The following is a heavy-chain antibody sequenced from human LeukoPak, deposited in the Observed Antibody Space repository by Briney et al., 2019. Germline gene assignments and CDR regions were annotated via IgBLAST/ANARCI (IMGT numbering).Heavy chain of an antibody. CDR1: GFTFSIYV. J-gene: IGHJ4*02. D-gene: IGHD3-10*01. CDR3: TRCFYGSGSSFDY. Sequence: GGSLRLSCAASGFTFSIYVMSWVRQAPGKGLEWVGFIRSMPYGGTTEYAASVKGRFSISRDDSNSIAYLQVNSLKTEDTAVYYCTRCFYGSGSSFDYWGQGTLVTVSS. V-gene: IGHV3-49*04. CDR2: IRSMPYGGTT.